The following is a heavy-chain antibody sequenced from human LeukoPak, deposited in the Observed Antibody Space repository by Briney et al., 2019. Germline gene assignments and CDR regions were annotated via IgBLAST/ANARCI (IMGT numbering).Heavy chain of an antibody. D-gene: IGHD5-18*01. Sequence: GGSLRLSCAASGFTFRSYALSWVRQAPGKGLEWVSAISDSGGSTYYADSVKDRFTISRDNPKTTLYLQMNSLRAEDTAVYYCAKKTYNYAYSFDYWGQGTLVTVSS. V-gene: IGHV3-23*01. CDR2: ISDSGGST. J-gene: IGHJ4*02. CDR3: AKKTYNYAYSFDY. CDR1: GFTFRSYA.